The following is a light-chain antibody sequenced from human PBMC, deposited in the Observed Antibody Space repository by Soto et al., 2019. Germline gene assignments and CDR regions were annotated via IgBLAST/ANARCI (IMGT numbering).Light chain of an antibody. V-gene: IGLV1-44*01. CDR1: SSNVGNNA. CDR3: AAWDDSLNGYV. J-gene: IGLJ1*01. Sequence: QSVLTQPPSAPGTPGQRVTISCSGSSSNVGNNAVNWYQQLPGAAPKLLIYADNQRPSGVPDRFSGSKSGTSASLAISGLQSEDEADYYCAAWDDSLNGYVFGIGTKVTVL. CDR2: ADN.